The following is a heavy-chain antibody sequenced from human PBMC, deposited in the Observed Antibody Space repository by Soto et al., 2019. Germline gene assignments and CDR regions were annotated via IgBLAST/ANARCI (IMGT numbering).Heavy chain of an antibody. CDR1: GFSLSTSGVG. Sequence: QITLKESGPTLVKPTQTLTLTCTFSGFSLSTSGVGVGWIRQPPGKALEWLALIYWDDDKRYSPSLKSRLTITKDTSKNQVVLTMTNMDPVDTATYYCAHTVAGMWINWFDPWGQGTLVTVSS. J-gene: IGHJ5*02. CDR2: IYWDDDK. D-gene: IGHD6-19*01. V-gene: IGHV2-5*02. CDR3: AHTVAGMWINWFDP.